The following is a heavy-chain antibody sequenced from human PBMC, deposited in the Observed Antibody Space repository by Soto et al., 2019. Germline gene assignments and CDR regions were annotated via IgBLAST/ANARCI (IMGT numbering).Heavy chain of an antibody. D-gene: IGHD1-26*01. J-gene: IGHJ6*02. V-gene: IGHV3-53*01. CDR1: GFTVSRNY. CDR2: IFSAGST. CDR3: ARDLRYGGTKDYYGMDV. Sequence: GGYLRLSCAASGFTVSRNYMSWVLQAPGKGLEWASAIFSAGSTYYAASVQSRFTIYRDNSKNTLYLQMNSLRAEDTAVYFCARDLRYGGTKDYYGMDVWGQGTTVIVSS.